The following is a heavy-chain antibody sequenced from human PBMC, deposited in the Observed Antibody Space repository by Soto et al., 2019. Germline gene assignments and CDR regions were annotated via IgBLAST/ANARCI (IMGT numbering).Heavy chain of an antibody. CDR3: ARDLGIAVAGNWFDP. Sequence: KASETLSLTCTVSGGSISSGDYYWSWIRQPPGKGLEWIGYIYYSGSTYYNPSLKSRVTISVDTSKNQFSLKLSSVTAADTAVYYCARDLGIAVAGNWFDPWGQGTLVTVSS. CDR1: GGSISSGDYY. V-gene: IGHV4-30-4*01. CDR2: IYYSGST. J-gene: IGHJ5*02. D-gene: IGHD6-19*01.